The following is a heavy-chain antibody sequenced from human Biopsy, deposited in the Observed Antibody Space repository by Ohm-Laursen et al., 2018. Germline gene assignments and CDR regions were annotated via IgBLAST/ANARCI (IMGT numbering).Heavy chain of an antibody. CDR1: GGTFTSYE. CDR3: ARADPPLFYYGSGSSNWFDP. D-gene: IGHD3-10*01. V-gene: IGHV1-8*01. Sequence: ASVKVSCNAPGGTFTSYEINWVRQATGQGLEWMGWMNPDSGNTGYAQNFQGRVTMTRNTSISTAYMELSSLRSEDTAVYFCARADPPLFYYGSGSSNWFDPWGQGTLVTVSS. J-gene: IGHJ5*02. CDR2: MNPDSGNT.